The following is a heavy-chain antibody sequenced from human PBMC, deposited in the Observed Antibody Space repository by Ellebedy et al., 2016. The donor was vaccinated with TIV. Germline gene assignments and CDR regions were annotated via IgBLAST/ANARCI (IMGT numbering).Heavy chain of an antibody. V-gene: IGHV1-18*01. CDR3: ARVAGRYWFDP. CDR2: ISVYNGNT. Sequence: AASVQVSCKASGYTFTSYGISWVRQAPGQGLEWMGWISVYNGNTNYAQKLQGRVTMTTETSTSTAYMELRSLRSDDTAVYYCARVAGRYWFDPWGQGTLVTVSS. D-gene: IGHD3-9*01. CDR1: GYTFTSYG. J-gene: IGHJ5*02.